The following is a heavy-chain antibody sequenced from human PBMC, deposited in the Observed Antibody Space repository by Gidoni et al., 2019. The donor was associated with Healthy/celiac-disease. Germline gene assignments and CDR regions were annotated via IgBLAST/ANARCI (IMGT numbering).Heavy chain of an antibody. V-gene: IGHV3-49*03. J-gene: IGHJ6*02. CDR3: TRALLTGAPYYYYGMDV. CDR2: IRSKAYGGTT. CDR1: GFTFGDYA. Sequence: EVQLVESGGGLVQPGRSLRLSCTASGFTFGDYAMSWFRQAPGKGLEWVGFIRSKAYGGTTEYAASVKGRFTISRDDSKSIAYLQMNSLKTEDTAVYYCTRALLTGAPYYYYGMDVWGQGTTVTVSS. D-gene: IGHD7-27*01.